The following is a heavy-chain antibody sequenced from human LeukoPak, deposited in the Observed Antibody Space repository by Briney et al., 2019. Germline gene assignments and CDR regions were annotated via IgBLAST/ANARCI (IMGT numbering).Heavy chain of an antibody. J-gene: IGHJ4*02. D-gene: IGHD6-19*01. CDR2: INGDGYSI. CDR1: GFTFSSYW. Sequence: PGGSLRLSCAASGFTFSSYWMHWVRHAPGKGLVWLSRINGDGYSISYADSVKGRFTISRDNAKKTLYLQMNSLRAEDTAMYYCARGEAVAGTDHWGQGALVTVSS. V-gene: IGHV3-74*01. CDR3: ARGEAVAGTDH.